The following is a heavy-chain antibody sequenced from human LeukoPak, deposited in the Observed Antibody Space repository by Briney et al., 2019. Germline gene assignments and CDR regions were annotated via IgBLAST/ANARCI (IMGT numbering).Heavy chain of an antibody. V-gene: IGHV3-7*02. J-gene: IGHJ4*02. CDR2: IKQDGSAK. CDR3: ASGWYSDY. CDR1: GFTFSSYW. Sequence: PGGSLRLSCVASGFTFSSYWMSWVRQAPGKGLQWVANIKQDGSAKYYVDSVKGRFTISRDNAKNSLYLQMNSPRAEDTAVYYCASGWYSDYWGQGTLVTVSS. D-gene: IGHD6-19*01.